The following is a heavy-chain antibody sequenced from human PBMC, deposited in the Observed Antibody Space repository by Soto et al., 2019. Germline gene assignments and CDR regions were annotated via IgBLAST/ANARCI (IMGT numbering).Heavy chain of an antibody. Sequence: QVQLVQSGAEVKKPGSSVKVSCKASGGTFSSYSINWVRQAPGQGLEWMGEIIPIFGTANYAQKFQGRVTITADESTSTAYMELSSLRSEDTDVYYCAREGGRHSGGIDYWGQGTLVTVSS. CDR3: AREGGRHSGGIDY. J-gene: IGHJ4*02. V-gene: IGHV1-69*01. CDR2: IIPIFGTA. D-gene: IGHD1-26*01. CDR1: GGTFSSYS.